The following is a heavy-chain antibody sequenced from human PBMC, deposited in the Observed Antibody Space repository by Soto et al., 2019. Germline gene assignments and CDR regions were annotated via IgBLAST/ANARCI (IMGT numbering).Heavy chain of an antibody. V-gene: IGHV4-59*01. CDR2: IYYSGST. D-gene: IGHD3-22*01. CDR1: GGSISSYY. Sequence: SQTLSLTCTVSGGSISSYYWSWIRQPPGKGLEWIGYIYYSGSTNYNPSLKSRVTISVDTSKNQFSLKLSSVTAADTAVYYCARVTPEAVIPWGQGTLVTVSS. CDR3: ARVTPEAVIP. J-gene: IGHJ5*02.